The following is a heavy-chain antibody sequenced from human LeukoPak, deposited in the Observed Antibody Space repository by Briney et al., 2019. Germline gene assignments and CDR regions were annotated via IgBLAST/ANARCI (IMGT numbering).Heavy chain of an antibody. CDR2: ISYDGSDK. D-gene: IGHD2-2*01. Sequence: GGSLRLSCVASEFTFSSYGMHWVRQAPGKGLEWVAVISYDGSDKYYADSVKGRFTISRDNSKNTLYLQMNSLRAEDTAVYYCAKDPCSSTSCSRFDYWGQGTLVTVSS. CDR1: EFTFSSYG. V-gene: IGHV3-30*18. J-gene: IGHJ4*02. CDR3: AKDPCSSTSCSRFDY.